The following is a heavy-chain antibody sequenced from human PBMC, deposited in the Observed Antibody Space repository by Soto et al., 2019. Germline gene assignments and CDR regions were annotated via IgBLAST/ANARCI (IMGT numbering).Heavy chain of an antibody. CDR2: ISGSGGST. Sequence: EVQLLESGGGLVQPGGSLRLSCAASGFTFSSYAMRWVRQAPVKGLEWVSAISGSGGSTYYADSAKGRFTISRDNSKNRLYLQMNSLRAEDTAVYYCARRGSGSYYDYWGQGTLVTVSS. CDR3: ARRGSGSYYDY. CDR1: GFTFSSYA. D-gene: IGHD1-26*01. J-gene: IGHJ4*02. V-gene: IGHV3-23*01.